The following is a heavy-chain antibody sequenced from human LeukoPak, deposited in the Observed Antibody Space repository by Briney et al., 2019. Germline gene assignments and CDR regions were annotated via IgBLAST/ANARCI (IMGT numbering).Heavy chain of an antibody. V-gene: IGHV4-38-2*01. CDR2: IYHSGST. Sequence: SETLSLTCAVSGYSISSGYYWGWIRQPPGKGLEWIGSIYHSGSTYYNPSLKSRVTISVDTSKNQFSLKLSSVTAADTAVYYCASVDSSGYSHFDYWGQGTLVTVSS. J-gene: IGHJ4*02. CDR3: ASVDSSGYSHFDY. D-gene: IGHD3-22*01. CDR1: GYSISSGYY.